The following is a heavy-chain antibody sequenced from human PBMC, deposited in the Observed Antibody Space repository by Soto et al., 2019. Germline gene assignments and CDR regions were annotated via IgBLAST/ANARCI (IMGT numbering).Heavy chain of an antibody. D-gene: IGHD4-17*01. Sequence: EVQLVESGGGLVQPGGSLRLSCAASGFTFSSYWMSWVRQAPGKGLEWVANIKQDGSEKYYVDSVKGRFTISRDNAKNSLYLQMNSLRAEDTAVYYCARGPHQNYGDYVSPNFDYWSQGTLVTVSS. V-gene: IGHV3-7*01. J-gene: IGHJ4*02. CDR2: IKQDGSEK. CDR1: GFTFSSYW. CDR3: ARGPHQNYGDYVSPNFDY.